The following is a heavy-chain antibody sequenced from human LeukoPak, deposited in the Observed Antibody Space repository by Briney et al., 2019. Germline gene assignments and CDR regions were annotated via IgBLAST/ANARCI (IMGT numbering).Heavy chain of an antibody. D-gene: IGHD4-17*01. CDR1: GFTFSSYA. Sequence: TGGSLRLSCAASGFTFSSYAMSWVRQAPGKGLEWVSAISGSGGSTYYADSVKGRFTISRDNSKNTLYLQMNSLRAEDTAVYYCAKAQYGDYGNDYWGQGTLVTVSS. CDR3: AKAQYGDYGNDY. V-gene: IGHV3-23*01. J-gene: IGHJ4*02. CDR2: ISGSGGST.